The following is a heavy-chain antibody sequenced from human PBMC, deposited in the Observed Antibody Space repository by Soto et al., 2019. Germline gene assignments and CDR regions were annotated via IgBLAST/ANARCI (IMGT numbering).Heavy chain of an antibody. D-gene: IGHD3-9*01. J-gene: IGHJ6*02. CDR1: GGSFSGYY. CDR2: VSTNGAT. V-gene: IGHV4-59*10. CDR3: ARADYEILTGSYAMDV. Sequence: NPSETLSLTCAVYGGSFSGYYWSWIRQPAGKGLEWIGRVSTNGATNYNPSLESRVTMSVDTSKNQFSLKLTSVTAADTAVYFCARADYEILTGSYAMDVWGQGTTVTVSS.